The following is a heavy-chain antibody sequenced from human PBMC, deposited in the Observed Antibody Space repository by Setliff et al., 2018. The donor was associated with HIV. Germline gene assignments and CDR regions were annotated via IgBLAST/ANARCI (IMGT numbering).Heavy chain of an antibody. CDR2: IHYSGSAA. CDR3: AREVDVLTTSDAFDI. V-gene: IGHV4-30-4*08. D-gene: IGHD2-21*02. CDR1: GGSASTTNYY. J-gene: IGHJ3*02. Sequence: SETLSLTCTVSGGSASTTNYYWSWIRQPPGKGLEWIGYIHYSGSAAYYSPSLQSRSTISIDTSKNQFSLRLTSVTAADTAIYYCAREVDVLTTSDAFDIWGRGTMVTVSS.